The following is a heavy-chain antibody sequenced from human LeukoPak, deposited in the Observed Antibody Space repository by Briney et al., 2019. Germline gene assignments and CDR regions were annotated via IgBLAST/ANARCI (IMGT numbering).Heavy chain of an antibody. Sequence: GGSLRLSCGASGFTFSSYWMSWVRQAPGKELEWVANINQDGSETYYVDSVKGRFTISRDNAKNSLYLQMNSLRADDTAVYYCANEGAYTSSSPTGYWGQGTLVTVSS. J-gene: IGHJ4*02. CDR2: INQDGSET. V-gene: IGHV3-7*01. CDR3: ANEGAYTSSSPTGY. D-gene: IGHD6-6*01. CDR1: GFTFSSYW.